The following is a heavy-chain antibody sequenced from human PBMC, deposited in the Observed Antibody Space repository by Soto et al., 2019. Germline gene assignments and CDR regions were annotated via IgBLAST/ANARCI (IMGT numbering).Heavy chain of an antibody. J-gene: IGHJ5*01. CDR3: ARDTAGLSS. CDR1: GLTFSNFR. CDR2: ISNDGRST. V-gene: IGHV3-74*01. Sequence: EVQLVESGGGLVQPGGSLRLSCAASGLTFSNFRMHWVRQAPGKGLVWVALISNDGRSTNHADSVKGRFTISRDNAKSTLYLQLNSLSAEDTAVYYCARDTAGLSSWGHGTLVTFSS. D-gene: IGHD2-21*02.